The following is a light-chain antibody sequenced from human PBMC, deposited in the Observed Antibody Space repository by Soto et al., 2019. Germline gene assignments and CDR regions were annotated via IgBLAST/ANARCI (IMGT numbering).Light chain of an antibody. CDR3: SSYTTSSTPDV. CDR2: DVS. V-gene: IGLV2-14*01. Sequence: SVLTQPASVSGSPGQSITISCTGPSSDVGGYNYVSWYQQHPGKAPKLMIYDVSNRPSGVSNRFSGSKSGNTASLTISGLQAEDEADYYCSSYTTSSTPDVFGTGTKVTVL. CDR1: SSDVGGYNY. J-gene: IGLJ1*01.